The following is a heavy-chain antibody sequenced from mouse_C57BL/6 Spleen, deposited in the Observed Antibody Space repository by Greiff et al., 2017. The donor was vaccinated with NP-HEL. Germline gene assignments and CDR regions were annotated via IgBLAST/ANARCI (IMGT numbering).Heavy chain of an antibody. CDR3: ASENGDYAFAY. CDR1: GYTFTDYY. V-gene: IGHV1-26*01. Sequence: EVQLQQSGPELVKPGASVKISCKASGYTFTDYYMNWVKQSHGKSLEWIGDINPNNGGTSYNQKFKGKATLTVDKSSSTAYMELRSLTSEDSAVYYCASENGDYAFAYWGQGTLVTVSA. CDR2: INPNNGGT. D-gene: IGHD2-13*01. J-gene: IGHJ3*01.